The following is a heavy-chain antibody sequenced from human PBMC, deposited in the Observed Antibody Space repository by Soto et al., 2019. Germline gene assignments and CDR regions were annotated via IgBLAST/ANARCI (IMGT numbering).Heavy chain of an antibody. CDR2: ITPMFGTA. Sequence: QVQLVQSGAEVKKYGSSVKVSCKASGGTFSRYAISWVRQAPGQGLEWMGGITPMFGTAKYAQKVQGRVTINADEPTSTDDRACGSLRSGDTAVYYCAQPLGWPVAGRGRFDLWGRGTLVTVSS. J-gene: IGHJ2*01. V-gene: IGHV1-69*12. CDR1: GGTFSRYA. CDR3: AQPLGWPVAGRGRFDL. D-gene: IGHD6-19*01.